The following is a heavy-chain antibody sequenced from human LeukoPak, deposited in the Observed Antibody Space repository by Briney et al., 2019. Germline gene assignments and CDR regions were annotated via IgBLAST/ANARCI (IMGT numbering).Heavy chain of an antibody. Sequence: GSLRLSCAASGFTFSSYEMNWVRQAPGKGLEWVSYISSSGSTIYYADSVKGRFTISRDNANNSLYLQMNSLRAEDTAVYYCAELGITMIGGVWGKGTTVTISS. CDR3: AELGITMIGGV. V-gene: IGHV3-48*03. CDR2: ISSSGSTI. J-gene: IGHJ6*04. D-gene: IGHD3-10*02. CDR1: GFTFSSYE.